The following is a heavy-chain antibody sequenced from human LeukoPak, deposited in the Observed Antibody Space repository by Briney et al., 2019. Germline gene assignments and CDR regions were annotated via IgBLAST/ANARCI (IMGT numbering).Heavy chain of an antibody. CDR1: GFKFDDYG. D-gene: IGHD3-10*01. CDR2: INWNGDST. J-gene: IGHJ5*02. V-gene: IGHV3-20*04. CDR3: ARDELLNRNWFDP. Sequence: GGSLRLSCRGSGFKFDDYGVTWVRQAPGKGLEWVSDINWNGDSTGYAHSVRGRFTISRDNSKNSVYLQMNSLRAEDTAFYYCARDELLNRNWFDPWGQGTLVTVSS.